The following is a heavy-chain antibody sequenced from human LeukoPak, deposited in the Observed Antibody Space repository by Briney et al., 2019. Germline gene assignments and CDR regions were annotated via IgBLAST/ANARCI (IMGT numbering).Heavy chain of an antibody. J-gene: IGHJ4*02. CDR2: IYPGDSDT. CDR1: GYSFTSYW. V-gene: IGHV5-51*01. D-gene: IGHD3-10*01. Sequence: PGESLKISCKGSGYSFTSYWIGWVRQMPGKGLEWMGIIYPGDSDTRYSPSFQDQVAISADKSISTAYLQWSSLKASDTAMYYCARLSYGSGSYPFPYYFDYWGQGTLVTVSS. CDR3: ARLSYGSGSYPFPYYFDY.